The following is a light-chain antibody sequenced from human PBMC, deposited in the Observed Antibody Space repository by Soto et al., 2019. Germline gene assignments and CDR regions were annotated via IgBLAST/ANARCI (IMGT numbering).Light chain of an antibody. CDR2: DVN. CDR3: TSWTTSTTMI. V-gene: IGLV2-14*03. CDR1: SSDIGAYNF. J-gene: IGLJ2*01. Sequence: QSALTQPASVSGSPGQSITISCTGTSSDIGAYNFVSWYQQHPGKAPKLMLYDVNIRPSGVSNRFSSSKSGNTASLTISGLQAEDEDDYYCTSWTTSTTMIFGGGTKRTVL.